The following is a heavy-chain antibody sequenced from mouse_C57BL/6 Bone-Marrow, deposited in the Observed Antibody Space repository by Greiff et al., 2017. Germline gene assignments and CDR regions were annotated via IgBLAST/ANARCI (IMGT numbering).Heavy chain of an antibody. V-gene: IGHV5-4*03. CDR3: ASPLLLRSSWFAY. CDR2: ISDGGSYT. Sequence: VMLVESGGGLVKPGGSLKLSCAASGFTFSSYAMSWVRQTPEKRLEWVATISDGGSYTYYPDNVKGRFTISRDNAKNNLYLQMSHLKSEDTAMYYCASPLLLRSSWFAYWGQGTLVTVSA. J-gene: IGHJ3*01. CDR1: GFTFSSYA. D-gene: IGHD1-1*01.